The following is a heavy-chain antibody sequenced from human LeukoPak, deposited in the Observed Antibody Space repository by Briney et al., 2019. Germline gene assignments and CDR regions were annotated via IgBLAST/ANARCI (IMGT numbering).Heavy chain of an antibody. CDR2: INHSGST. V-gene: IGHV4-34*01. CDR3: ASGKGATYYYYMDV. Sequence: PSETLSLTCAVYGGSFSGYYWSWIRQPPGKGLEWIGEINHSGSTNYNPSLKSRVTISVDTSKNRFSLKLSSVTAADTAVYYCASGKGATYYYYMDVWGKGTTVTVSS. J-gene: IGHJ6*03. CDR1: GGSFSGYY. D-gene: IGHD4/OR15-4a*01.